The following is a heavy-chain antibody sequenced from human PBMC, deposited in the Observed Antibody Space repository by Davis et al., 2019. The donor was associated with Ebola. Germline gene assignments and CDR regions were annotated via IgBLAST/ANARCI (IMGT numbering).Heavy chain of an antibody. CDR2: T. Sequence: TSYAIHWFRGRVTITRDTSTSTAYMELRSLRSDDTAVYYCARGRAMVRGDHNDYWGQGTLVTVSS. V-gene: IGHV1-18*01. J-gene: IGHJ4*02. CDR3: ARGRAMVRGDHNDY. D-gene: IGHD3-10*01.